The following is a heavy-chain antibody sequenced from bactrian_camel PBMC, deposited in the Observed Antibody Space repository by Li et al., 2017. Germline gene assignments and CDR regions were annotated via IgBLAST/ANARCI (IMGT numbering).Heavy chain of an antibody. J-gene: IGHJ6*01. Sequence: DVQLVESGGGSVQAGGSLRLSCSASRFTIPMAWFRQVPGEEREGVAVVYGGGGTTYYADSVKGRFTVSQDNAKNTAYLQMNSLKPEDTGTYYCAAGYQGSPYGPLHGHYYTQLATLVIGARGPRSPSP. CDR2: VYGGGGTT. V-gene: IGHV3S31*01. CDR3: AAGYQGSPYGPLHGHYYTQLATLV. D-gene: IGHD2*01. CDR1: RFTIP.